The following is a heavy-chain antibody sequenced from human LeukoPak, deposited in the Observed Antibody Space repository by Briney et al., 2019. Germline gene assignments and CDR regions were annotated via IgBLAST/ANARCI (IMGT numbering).Heavy chain of an antibody. J-gene: IGHJ3*02. CDR2: INPNSGGT. V-gene: IGHV1-2*02. CDR1: GYTFTGYY. D-gene: IGHD3-22*01. CDR3: ARDKGSSGYFLSYDAFDI. Sequence: GAAVKVSCKASGYTFTGYYMHWVRQAPGQGLEWIGWINPNSGGTNYAQKFQGRVTMTRDTSISTAYMELSRLRSDDTAVYYCARDKGSSGYFLSYDAFDIWGQGTMVTVSS.